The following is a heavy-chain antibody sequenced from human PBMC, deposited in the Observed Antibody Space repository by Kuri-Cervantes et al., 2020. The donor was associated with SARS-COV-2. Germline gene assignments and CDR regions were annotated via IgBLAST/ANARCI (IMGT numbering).Heavy chain of an antibody. Sequence: GGSLRLSCAASGFTVSSNYMSWVRQAPGKGLERVSVIYSGGSTYYADSVKGRFTISRDNSKNTLYLQMNSLRAEDTAVYYCARVVGYSSSWYYFDYWGQGTLVTVSS. CDR3: ARVVGYSSSWYYFDY. V-gene: IGHV3-53*01. CDR2: IYSGGST. CDR1: GFTVSSNY. D-gene: IGHD6-13*01. J-gene: IGHJ4*02.